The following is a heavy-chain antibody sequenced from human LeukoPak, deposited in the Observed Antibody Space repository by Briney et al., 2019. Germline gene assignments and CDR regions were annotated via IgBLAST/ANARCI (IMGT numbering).Heavy chain of an antibody. CDR2: IYYSGST. J-gene: IGHJ6*03. Sequence: SETLSLTCTVSGGSISSYYWSWIRQPPGKGLEWIGYIYYSGSTNYNPSLKSRVTISVDTSKNQFSLKLSSVTAADTAVYYCATQRRDIVVVPAALHYYYMDVWGKGTTVTVSS. CDR3: ATQRRDIVVVPAALHYYYMDV. D-gene: IGHD2-2*01. V-gene: IGHV4-59*01. CDR1: GGSISSYY.